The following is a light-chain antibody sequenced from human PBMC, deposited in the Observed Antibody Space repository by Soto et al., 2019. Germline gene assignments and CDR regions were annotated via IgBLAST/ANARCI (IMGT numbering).Light chain of an antibody. CDR1: SSDVGRYNL. Sequence: QSVLTQPASVTGSPGQSITISCTGTSSDVGRYNLVSWYQQHPGKAPKLIIYEVSKRPSGVSARFSVSKSGNTASLTISGLQAEDEADYYCCSYVDGITWVFGGGTKVTVL. CDR3: CSYVDGITWV. V-gene: IGLV2-23*02. CDR2: EVS. J-gene: IGLJ3*02.